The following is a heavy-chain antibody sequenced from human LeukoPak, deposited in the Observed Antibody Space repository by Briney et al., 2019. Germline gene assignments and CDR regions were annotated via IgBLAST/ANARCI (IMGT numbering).Heavy chain of an antibody. CDR3: ARGGTFGVVTHLDP. V-gene: IGHV3-69-1*01. CDR2: ISNTHTM. D-gene: IGHD3-3*01. CDR1: GFTFSDYY. J-gene: IGHJ6*04. Sequence: GGSLRLSCAASGFTFSDYYINWIRQAPGKGLEWVSSISNTHTMYYVDSVKGRFTISRDNAKKSLYLQMNSLRVEDTAVYFCARGGTFGVVTHLDPWGKGTTVTVSS.